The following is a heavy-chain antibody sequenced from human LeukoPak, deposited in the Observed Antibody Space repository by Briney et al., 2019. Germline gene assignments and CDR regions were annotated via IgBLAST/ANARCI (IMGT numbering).Heavy chain of an antibody. D-gene: IGHD6-19*01. V-gene: IGHV3-15*01. J-gene: IGHJ4*02. CDR3: TTGAGGWHYFDY. Sequence: GGSLRLSCAASGFTFSNAWMSWVRQAPGKGLEWVGRIKSKTDGGTTDYAAPVKGRFTISRDDSKNTLYLQTNSLKTEDTAVYYCTTGAGGWHYFDYWGQGTLVTVSS. CDR1: GFTFSNAW. CDR2: IKSKTDGGTT.